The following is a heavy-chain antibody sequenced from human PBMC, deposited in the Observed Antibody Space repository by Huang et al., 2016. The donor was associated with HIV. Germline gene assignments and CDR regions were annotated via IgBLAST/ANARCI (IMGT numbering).Heavy chain of an antibody. CDR3: ARHYNNYIDYFDY. D-gene: IGHD4-4*01. CDR1: GFTFSDYY. Sequence: QVQLVESGGGLVKPGKSLRLACEVSGFTFSDYYMSWIRQGPWKGLEWVSDISSRGTTGTYAESVKGRFTISRDNTKNALYLQMNSLRAEDTAVYYCARHYNNYIDYFDYWGQGTLVTVSS. J-gene: IGHJ4*02. V-gene: IGHV3-11*04. CDR2: ISSRGTTG.